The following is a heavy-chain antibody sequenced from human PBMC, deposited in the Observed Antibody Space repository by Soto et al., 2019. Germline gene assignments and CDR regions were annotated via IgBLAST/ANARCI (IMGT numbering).Heavy chain of an antibody. CDR3: AKDALSSLYSSGSYTHFDY. CDR1: GYSFTSYW. V-gene: IGHV5-51*01. J-gene: IGHJ4*02. CDR2: IYPGDSDT. Sequence: GESLKISCKGSGYSFTSYWIGWVRQMPGKGLEWMGIIYPGDSDTRYSPSFQGQVTISRDNSKNTLYLQMNSLRAEDTAVYYCAKDALSSLYSSGSYTHFDYWGQGTLVTVSS. D-gene: IGHD6-19*01.